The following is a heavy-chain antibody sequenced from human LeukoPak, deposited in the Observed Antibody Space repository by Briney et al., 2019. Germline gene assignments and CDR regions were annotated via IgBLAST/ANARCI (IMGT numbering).Heavy chain of an antibody. J-gene: IGHJ4*02. CDR3: ARVEQWLVPGYFDY. Sequence: ASVKVSCKASGYTFTSYGIRWVRQAPGQGLEGMGWISAYNGNTNYAQKLQGRVTMTTDTSTSTAYMELRSLRSDDTAVYYCARVEQWLVPGYFDYWGQGTLVTVSS. CDR2: ISAYNGNT. V-gene: IGHV1-18*01. D-gene: IGHD6-19*01. CDR1: GYTFTSYG.